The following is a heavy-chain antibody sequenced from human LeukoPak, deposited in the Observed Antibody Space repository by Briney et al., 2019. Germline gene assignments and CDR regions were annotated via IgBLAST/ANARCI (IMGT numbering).Heavy chain of an antibody. CDR3: ASVGATGFDY. J-gene: IGHJ4*02. CDR1: GGSISSINYY. CDR2: IYYSGNT. D-gene: IGHD1-26*01. Sequence: SETLSLTCSVSGGSISSINYYWGWIRQPPGKGLEWIGSIYYSGNTYYNPSLKSRVTISVDSSKHQFSLKLSSVTAEDTAVYYCASVGATGFDYWGQGTLVTVSS. V-gene: IGHV4-39*01.